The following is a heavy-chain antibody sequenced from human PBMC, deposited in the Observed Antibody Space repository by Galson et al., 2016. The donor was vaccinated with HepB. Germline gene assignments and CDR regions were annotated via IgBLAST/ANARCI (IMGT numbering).Heavy chain of an antibody. J-gene: IGHJ4*02. Sequence: SLRLSCAASGFTFRGYAMNWVRQAPGKGLQWVSTISGSGDNTYYGDSVKGRFAVSRDNSKNTLSLQLSSLGAEDTAVYYCVRSNFADYWGQGVLVTATS. CDR2: ISGSGDNT. CDR3: VRSNFADY. CDR1: GFTFRGYA. V-gene: IGHV3-23*01. D-gene: IGHD4-11*01.